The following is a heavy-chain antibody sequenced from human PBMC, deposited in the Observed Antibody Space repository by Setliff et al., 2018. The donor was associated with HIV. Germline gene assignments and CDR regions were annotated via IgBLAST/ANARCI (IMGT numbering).Heavy chain of an antibody. CDR2: INHSAST. CDR3: ARSSLHCGGGSCYLTWFDP. V-gene: IGHV4-34*01. D-gene: IGHD2-15*01. Sequence: PSETLSLTCAVYGGSFSGNYWNWIRQPPGKGLEWIGEINHSASTNYSPSLKSRVTISVDTSKNQFSLKLNSVTAADTAVYYCARSSLHCGGGSCYLTWFDPWGQGTLVTVSS. CDR1: GGSFSGNY. J-gene: IGHJ5*02.